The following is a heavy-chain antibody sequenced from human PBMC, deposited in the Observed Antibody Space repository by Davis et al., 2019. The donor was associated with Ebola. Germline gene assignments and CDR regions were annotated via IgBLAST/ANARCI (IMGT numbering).Heavy chain of an antibody. Sequence: ASVKVSCKASGYTFTSYGISWVRQAPGQGLEWMGWISAYNGNTNNAQKLQGRVTMTTDTSTSTAYMELRSLRSDDTAVYYCARVGYCSSTSCYSPHYYYYYGMDVWGQGTTVTVSS. D-gene: IGHD2-2*02. V-gene: IGHV1-18*01. CDR3: ARVGYCSSTSCYSPHYYYYYGMDV. CDR2: ISAYNGNT. CDR1: GYTFTSYG. J-gene: IGHJ6*02.